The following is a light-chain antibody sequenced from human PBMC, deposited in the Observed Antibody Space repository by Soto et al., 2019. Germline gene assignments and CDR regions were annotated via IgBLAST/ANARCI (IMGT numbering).Light chain of an antibody. J-gene: IGKJ5*01. Sequence: EIVWTQSPGTLSLSTGETATLSCRASQRVSSNNLAWYHQKPGQTPRLLIYGASSRATGIPDRFSGSGSGTDFTLNISRLEPEDFAVYYCKQYDNSITFGQGTRLEIE. V-gene: IGKV3-20*01. CDR1: QRVSSNN. CDR3: KQYDNSIT. CDR2: GAS.